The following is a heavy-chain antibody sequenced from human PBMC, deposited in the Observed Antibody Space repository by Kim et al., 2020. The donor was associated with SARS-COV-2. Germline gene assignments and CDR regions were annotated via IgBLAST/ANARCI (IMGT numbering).Heavy chain of an antibody. J-gene: IGHJ4*02. CDR1: GFTFDDYA. CDR3: AKEGGGNYYFDY. D-gene: IGHD2-21*02. Sequence: GGSLRLSCAASGFTFDDYAMQWVRQSPGKGLEWVSGITWNSGSIGYADSVKGRFTISRDNAKNSLYLQMNSLRAEDTALYYCAKEGGGNYYFDYWGQGTLVTVSS. V-gene: IGHV3-9*01. CDR2: ITWNSGSI.